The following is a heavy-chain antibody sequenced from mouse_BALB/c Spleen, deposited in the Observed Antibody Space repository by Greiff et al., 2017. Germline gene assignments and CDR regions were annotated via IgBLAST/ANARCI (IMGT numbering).Heavy chain of an antibody. CDR1: GFTFSDFY. CDR3: ARDAHYGPYYYAMDY. Sequence: EVNVVESGGGLVQPGGSLRLSCATSGFTFSDFYMEWVRQPPGKRLEWIAASRNKANDYTTEYSASVKGRFIVSRDTSQSILYLQMNALRAEDTAIYYCARDAHYGPYYYAMDYWGQGTSVTVSS. V-gene: IGHV7-1*02. D-gene: IGHD1-1*02. J-gene: IGHJ4*01. CDR2: SRNKANDYTT.